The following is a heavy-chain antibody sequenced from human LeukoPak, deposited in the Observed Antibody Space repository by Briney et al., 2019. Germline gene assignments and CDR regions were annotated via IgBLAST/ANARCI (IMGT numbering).Heavy chain of an antibody. D-gene: IGHD6-19*01. CDR2: IYTSGST. J-gene: IGHJ6*03. V-gene: IGHV4-61*02. CDR1: GGSISSGSYY. CDR3: ARVLSSYYYYYMDV. Sequence: TLSLACTVSGGSISSGSYYWSWIRQPAGKGLEWIGRIYTSGSTNYNPSLKSRVTISVDTSKNQFSLKLSSVTAADTAVYYCARVLSSYYYYYMDVWGKGTTVTVSS.